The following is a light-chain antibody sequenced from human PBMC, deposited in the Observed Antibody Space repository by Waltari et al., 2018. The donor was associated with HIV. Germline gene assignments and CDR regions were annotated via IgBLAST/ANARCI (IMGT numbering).Light chain of an antibody. CDR2: DVI. J-gene: IGLJ1*01. Sequence: QSALTQPASVSGSPGQSITISCTGTSSDVGGYNHFSWYQQHPGKAPKLMIHDVIKRPSGVSNRFSGSKSGNTASLTISGLQAEDEADYYCCSYAGSSTYVFGTGTKVTVL. CDR3: CSYAGSSTYV. V-gene: IGLV2-23*02. CDR1: SSDVGGYNH.